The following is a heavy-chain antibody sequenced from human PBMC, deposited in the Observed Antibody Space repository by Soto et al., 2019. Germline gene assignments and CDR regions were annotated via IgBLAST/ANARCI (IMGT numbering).Heavy chain of an antibody. CDR3: ARDLDYGGNSEASDV. CDR2: IYYSGST. D-gene: IGHD4-17*01. Sequence: SETLSLTCTVSGDSTSSYYWSWIRQPPGKGLEWIGYIYYSGSTNYNPSLKSRVTISVDTSKNQFSLKLRSVTAADTAVYYCARDLDYGGNSEASDVWGQGTMVTVSS. J-gene: IGHJ3*01. CDR1: GDSTSSYY. V-gene: IGHV4-59*01.